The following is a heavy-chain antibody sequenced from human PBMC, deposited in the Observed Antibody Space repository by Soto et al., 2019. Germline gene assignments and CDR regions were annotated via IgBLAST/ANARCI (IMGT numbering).Heavy chain of an antibody. Sequence: SQTLSLTCAISGDSVSSNSAAWNWIRQSPSRGLEWLGRTYYRSKWYNDYAVSVKSRITINPDTSKNQFSLQLNSVTPEDTAVYYCARWAHEKYYDSSGYRAKHTYYFDYWGQGTLVTVSS. V-gene: IGHV6-1*01. CDR1: GDSVSSNSAA. J-gene: IGHJ4*02. CDR3: ARWAHEKYYDSSGYRAKHTYYFDY. CDR2: TYYRSKWYN. D-gene: IGHD3-22*01.